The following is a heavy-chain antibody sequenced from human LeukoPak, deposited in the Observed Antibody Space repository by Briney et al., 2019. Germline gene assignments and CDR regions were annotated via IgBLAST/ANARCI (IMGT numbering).Heavy chain of an antibody. V-gene: IGHV1-3*01. J-gene: IGHJ4*02. D-gene: IGHD2-21*02. CDR2: INVGNGDT. CDR1: GYNFITYA. Sequence: ASVKVSCKASGYNFITYAMHWVRQAPGQGLGWMGYINVGNGDTKYSQKFQGRVTFTRDTSASIAYMELSSLTSEDTAIYYCARKNYGDRHPYDYWGQGTLVTVSS. CDR3: ARKNYGDRHPYDY.